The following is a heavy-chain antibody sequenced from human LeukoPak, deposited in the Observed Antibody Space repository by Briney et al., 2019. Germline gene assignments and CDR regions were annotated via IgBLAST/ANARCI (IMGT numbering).Heavy chain of an antibody. Sequence: GGSLRLSCAASGFTFSNYAMHWARQAPGKGLEYVSAISSDGVSTYYANSVKGRFTISRDNSKNTLYLQMGSLRAGDMAVYYCARDRWGCTSTSCYDFGYWGQGTLVTVSS. CDR3: ARDRWGCTSTSCYDFGY. V-gene: IGHV3-64*01. CDR1: GFTFSNYA. J-gene: IGHJ4*02. D-gene: IGHD2-2*01. CDR2: ISSDGVST.